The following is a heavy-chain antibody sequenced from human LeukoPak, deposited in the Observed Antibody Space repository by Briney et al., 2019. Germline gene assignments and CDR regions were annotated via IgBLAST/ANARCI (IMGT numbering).Heavy chain of an antibody. D-gene: IGHD6-13*01. CDR2: IYSDETT. V-gene: IGHV3-66*04. CDR1: GLTVSGNY. Sequence: PGGSLRLSCAASGLTVSGNYMGWVRQAPGKGLEWVSIIYSDETTAYPDSVKGRFTISRDNSKNMLYLQMNSLRAEDTAVYYCARRITTSGLYYFDLWGQGTLVTVSS. CDR3: ARRITTSGLYYFDL. J-gene: IGHJ4*02.